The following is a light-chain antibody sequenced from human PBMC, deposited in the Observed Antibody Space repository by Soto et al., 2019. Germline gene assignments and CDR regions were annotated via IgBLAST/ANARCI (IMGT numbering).Light chain of an antibody. CDR1: QSISSY. V-gene: IGKV1-39*01. J-gene: IGKJ4*01. CDR3: HQSYSTPL. Sequence: DIQMTQSPSSLSASVGDRVTITCRASQSISSYLNWYQQKPGKAPKLLIYAASSLQSGVPSRFSGSGYGTDFTLTISSLQPEDFATYYYHQSYSTPLFGGGTKVEIK. CDR2: AAS.